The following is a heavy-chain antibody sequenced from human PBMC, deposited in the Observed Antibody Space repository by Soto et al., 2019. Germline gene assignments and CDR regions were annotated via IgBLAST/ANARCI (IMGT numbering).Heavy chain of an antibody. CDR2: IFYSGST. Sequence: QVQLQESGPGLVKPSQTLSLTCTVSGGSISSGGYYWSWIRQHPGKGLEWIGSIFYSGSTYYNPALKSRVTRSRHTSKTHFSLRLSSVTAADTAVYYCARVAVTTSYYYDYWGQGTLGTVSS. D-gene: IGHD2-21*01. V-gene: IGHV4-31*03. CDR3: ARVAVTTSYYYDY. J-gene: IGHJ4*02. CDR1: GGSISSGGYY.